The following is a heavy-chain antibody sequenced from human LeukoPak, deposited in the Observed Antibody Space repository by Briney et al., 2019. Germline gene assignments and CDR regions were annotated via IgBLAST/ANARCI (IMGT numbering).Heavy chain of an antibody. CDR2: IIPILGIA. Sequence: GASVMVSCKASGGTFSSYAISWVRQDPGQGLEWMGRIIPILGIANYAQKFQGRVTITADKSTSTAYMELSSLRSEDTAVYYCARSGYSYGYGAFDIWGQGTMVTVSS. V-gene: IGHV1-69*04. CDR1: GGTFSSYA. J-gene: IGHJ3*02. CDR3: ARSGYSYGYGAFDI. D-gene: IGHD5-18*01.